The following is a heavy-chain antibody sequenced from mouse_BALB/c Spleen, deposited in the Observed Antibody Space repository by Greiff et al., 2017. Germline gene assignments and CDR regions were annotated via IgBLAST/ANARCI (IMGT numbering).Heavy chain of an antibody. J-gene: IGHJ1*01. CDR1: GFTFSSYA. CDR3: AREGMDGPNWYFDV. V-gene: IGHV5-6-5*01. D-gene: IGHD2-3*01. Sequence: EVQGVESGGGLVKPGGSLKLSCAASGFTFSSYAMSWVRQTPEKRLEWVASISSGGSTYYPDSVKGRFTISRDNARNILYLQMSSLRSEDTAMYYCAREGMDGPNWYFDVWGAGTTVTVSS. CDR2: ISSGGST.